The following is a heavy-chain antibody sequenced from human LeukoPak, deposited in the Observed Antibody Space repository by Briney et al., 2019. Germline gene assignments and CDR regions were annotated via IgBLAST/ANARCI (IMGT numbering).Heavy chain of an antibody. CDR1: GFTFSSYA. J-gene: IGHJ4*02. Sequence: GGSLRLSCAASGFTFSSYAMSWVRQAPGEGLEWVSAISGSGGSTYYADSVKGRFTISRDNSKNTLYLQMNSLRAEDTAVYYCAKVYSSGWYYFDYWGRGTLVTVSS. CDR3: AKVYSSGWYYFDY. V-gene: IGHV3-23*01. CDR2: ISGSGGST. D-gene: IGHD6-19*01.